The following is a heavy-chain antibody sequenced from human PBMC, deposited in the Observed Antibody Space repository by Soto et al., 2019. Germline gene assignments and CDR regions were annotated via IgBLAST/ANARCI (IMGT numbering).Heavy chain of an antibody. D-gene: IGHD6-6*01. CDR2: LSRGGGTT. CDR1: GFTFSGHG. CDR3: AKDGQYRTDGFDV. Sequence: EAQLLESGGDWAQPGGSLRLSCAASGFTFSGHGMSWVRQAPGKGLEWIAGLSRGGGTTYYADAVKGRFTISRDNSKNTLDLITNSLKVEDTTLYYCAKDGQYRTDGFDVWGEGTMVTDSS. J-gene: IGHJ3*01. V-gene: IGHV3-23*01.